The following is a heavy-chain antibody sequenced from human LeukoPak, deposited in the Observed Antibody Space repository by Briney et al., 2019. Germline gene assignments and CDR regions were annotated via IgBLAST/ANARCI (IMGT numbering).Heavy chain of an antibody. CDR2: IYYSGST. D-gene: IGHD6-19*01. CDR1: GGSISSGGYS. V-gene: IGHV4-30-4*07. Sequence: PSQTLSLTCAVSGGSISSGGYSWSWIRQPPGKGLEWIGYIYYSGSTNYNPSLKSRVTISVDTSKNQFSLKLSSVTAADTAVYYCARHVGYSSGWLPQRSYGMDVWGQGTTVTVSS. J-gene: IGHJ6*02. CDR3: ARHVGYSSGWLPQRSYGMDV.